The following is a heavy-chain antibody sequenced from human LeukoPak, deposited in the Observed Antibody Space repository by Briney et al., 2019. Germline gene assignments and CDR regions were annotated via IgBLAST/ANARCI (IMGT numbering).Heavy chain of an antibody. D-gene: IGHD6-6*01. V-gene: IGHV4-39*07. J-gene: IGHJ6*02. Sequence: SETLSLTCVVSGASISSTGHYWGWIRQSPGKGLEWIGSIYYAGSAYYNPSLKSRVTISVDTSKNQFSLKLSSVTAADTAVYYCARVAARYYYYGMDVWGQGTTVTVSS. CDR2: IYYAGSA. CDR1: GASISSTGHY. CDR3: ARVAARYYYYGMDV.